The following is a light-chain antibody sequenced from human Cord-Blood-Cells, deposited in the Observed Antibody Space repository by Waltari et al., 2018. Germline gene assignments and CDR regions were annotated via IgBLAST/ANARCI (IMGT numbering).Light chain of an antibody. CDR2: QDS. Sequence: SYELTQPPSVSVSPGQTASITCSGDKLGDKYACWYQQQPGQSPLLVIYQDSKRPSGSPARFSGSNSRNTATLTISGTQAMDEADYYCQAWDSSTAVVFGGGTKLTVL. CDR3: QAWDSSTAVV. CDR1: KLGDKY. V-gene: IGLV3-1*01. J-gene: IGLJ2*01.